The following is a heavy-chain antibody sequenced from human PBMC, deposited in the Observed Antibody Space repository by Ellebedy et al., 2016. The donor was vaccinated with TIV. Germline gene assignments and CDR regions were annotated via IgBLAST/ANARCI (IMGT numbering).Heavy chain of an antibody. CDR2: ISAYNGNT. CDR1: GYTFTSYG. D-gene: IGHD3-10*01. J-gene: IGHJ1*01. Sequence: ASVKVSXXASGYTFTSYGISWVRQAPGQGLEWMGWISAYNGNTNYAQKLQGRVTMTTDTSTSTAYMELRSLRSDDTAVYYCAREPHDHYGSGTIPIEYFQHWGQGTLVTVSS. V-gene: IGHV1-18*04. CDR3: AREPHDHYGSGTIPIEYFQH.